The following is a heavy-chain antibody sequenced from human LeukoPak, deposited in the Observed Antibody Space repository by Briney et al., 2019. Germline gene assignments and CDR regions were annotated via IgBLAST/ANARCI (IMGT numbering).Heavy chain of an antibody. D-gene: IGHD4-17*01. CDR1: GYTFTGYY. CDR3: ANSGPTVTSYGMDV. CDR2: INPNSGGT. V-gene: IGHV1-2*02. J-gene: IGHJ6*02. Sequence: ASVTVSCKASGYTFTGYYMHWVRQAPGQGLEGRGWINPNSGGTNYAQKFQGRVTMTRDTSISTAYMELSRLRSVDTAVYYCANSGPTVTSYGMDVWGQGTTVTVSS.